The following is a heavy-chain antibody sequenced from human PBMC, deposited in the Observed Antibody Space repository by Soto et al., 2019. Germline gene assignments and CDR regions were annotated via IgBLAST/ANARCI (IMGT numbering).Heavy chain of an antibody. J-gene: IGHJ2*01. Sequence: QVQLQESGPGLVKPSQTLSLTCTVSGGSISSGDYYWSWIRQPPGKGLEWIGYIYYSGSTYYNPSLKSRVTISVDTSKNQFSLKLSSVTAADTAVYYCARAIWPDRVGWYFDLWGRGTLVTVSS. V-gene: IGHV4-30-4*01. D-gene: IGHD5-12*01. CDR3: ARAIWPDRVGWYFDL. CDR2: IYYSGST. CDR1: GGSISSGDYY.